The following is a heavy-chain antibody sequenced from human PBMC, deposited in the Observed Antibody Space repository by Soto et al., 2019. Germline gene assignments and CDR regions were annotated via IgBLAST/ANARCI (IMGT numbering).Heavy chain of an antibody. D-gene: IGHD4-4*01. CDR2: ISGSGGST. J-gene: IGHJ4*02. CDR1: GFTFSSYA. Sequence: GGSLRLSCAASGFTFSSYAMSWVRQAPGKGLEWVSAISGSGGSTYYADSVKGRFTISRDNSKNTLYLQMNSLRAEDTAVYFCAKDHRPYSNYGYFDYWGQGTLVTVSS. V-gene: IGHV3-23*01. CDR3: AKDHRPYSNYGYFDY.